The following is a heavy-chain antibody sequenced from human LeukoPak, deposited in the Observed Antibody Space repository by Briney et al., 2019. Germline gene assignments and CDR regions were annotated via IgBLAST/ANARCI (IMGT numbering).Heavy chain of an antibody. Sequence: GASVKVSCKASGGTFSSYAISWVRQAPGQGLEWMGRIIPILGIANYAQKFQGRVTITADKSTSTAYMELSSLRSEDTAVYYCARSSGGDFDHFDYWGQGTLVTASS. V-gene: IGHV1-69*04. CDR3: ARSSGGDFDHFDY. D-gene: IGHD4-17*01. J-gene: IGHJ4*02. CDR2: IIPILGIA. CDR1: GGTFSSYA.